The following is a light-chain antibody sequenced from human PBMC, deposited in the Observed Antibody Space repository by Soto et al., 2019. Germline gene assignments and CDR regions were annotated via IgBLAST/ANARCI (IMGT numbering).Light chain of an antibody. CDR3: HQYHFWPWP. CDR2: GAS. Sequence: EIVMTQSLASLSVSPLETATXSCRASQSINRYLAWYQHKPGHAPRLLIHGASTRATGVPARFSGSRSGTEFTLTITGLQSEDSALYYCHQYHFWPWPFAQGNIVDIK. CDR1: QSINRY. J-gene: IGKJ1*01. V-gene: IGKV3-15*01.